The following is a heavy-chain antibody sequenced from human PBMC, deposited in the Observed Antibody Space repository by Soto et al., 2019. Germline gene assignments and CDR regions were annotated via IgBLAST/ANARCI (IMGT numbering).Heavy chain of an antibody. J-gene: IGHJ3*02. CDR1: GGSISSGDYY. CDR3: ARDAWVYEDAFDI. Sequence: QVQLQASGPGLVKPSQTLSLTCTVSGGSISSGDYYWRWIRQPPGKGLEWIGYIYYSGSTYYNPSLKSRVTISVDTSKSQFSLKLSSVTAADTAVYYWARDAWVYEDAFDIWGQGTMVSVSS. CDR2: IYYSGST. V-gene: IGHV4-30-4*01. D-gene: IGHD5-12*01.